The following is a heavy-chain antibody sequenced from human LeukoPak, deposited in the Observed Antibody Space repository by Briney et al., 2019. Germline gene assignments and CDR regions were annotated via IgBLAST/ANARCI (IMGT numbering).Heavy chain of an antibody. CDR1: GGSFSGYY. CDR3: ARLGPTVVTYYFDY. J-gene: IGHJ4*02. CDR2: INHSGST. Sequence: SETLSLTCAVYGGSFSGYYWSWIRQPPGKGLEWIGEINHSGSTNYNPSLKSRVTISVDTSKNQFSLKLSSVTAADTAVYYCARLGPTVVTYYFDYWGQGTLVTVSS. V-gene: IGHV4-34*01. D-gene: IGHD4-23*01.